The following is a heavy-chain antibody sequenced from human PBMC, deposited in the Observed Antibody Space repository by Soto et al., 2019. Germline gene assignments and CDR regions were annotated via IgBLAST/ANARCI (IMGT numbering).Heavy chain of an antibody. CDR2: TYYRSKWYN. V-gene: IGHV6-1*01. CDR1: GDSVSSNSAA. D-gene: IGHD5-18*01. Sequence: LSLTCAISGDSVSSNSAAWNWIRQSPSRGLEWLGRTYYRSKWYNDYAVSVKSRITINPDTSKNQFSLQLNSVTPEDTAVYYCARGESDSYGYLDWFDPWGQGTLVTVSS. CDR3: ARGESDSYGYLDWFDP. J-gene: IGHJ5*02.